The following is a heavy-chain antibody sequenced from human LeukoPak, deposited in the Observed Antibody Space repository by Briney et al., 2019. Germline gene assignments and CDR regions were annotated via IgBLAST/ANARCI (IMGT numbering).Heavy chain of an antibody. V-gene: IGHV4-39*01. Sequence: PSETLSLTCTVSGASMTSTIYYWGWIRQTPGKGLEWIGNIGNLLYEGSTYYSPSLQSRVTISVDTSKNQLSLKLLSVTAADTAFYFYVRHVQYCGGGKCHDHFDSWGQGTLVTVSS. J-gene: IGHJ4*02. CDR2: IGNLLYEGST. CDR3: VRHVQYCGGGKCHDHFDS. D-gene: IGHD2-15*01. CDR1: GASMTSTIYY.